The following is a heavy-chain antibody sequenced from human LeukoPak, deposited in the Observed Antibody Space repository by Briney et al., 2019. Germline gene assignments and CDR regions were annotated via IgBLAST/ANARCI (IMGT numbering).Heavy chain of an antibody. J-gene: IGHJ4*02. CDR2: IRSKTYGGTT. D-gene: IGHD3-9*01. V-gene: IGHV3-49*04. CDR1: GFTFSSYA. Sequence: GGSLRLSCAASGFTFSSYAMHWVRQAPGKGLEWVGFIRSKTYGGTTEYAASVKGRFTISRDDSKSIAYLQMNSLKTEDTAVYYCIRDGDILTGYFGYWGQGTLVTVSS. CDR3: IRDGDILTGYFGY.